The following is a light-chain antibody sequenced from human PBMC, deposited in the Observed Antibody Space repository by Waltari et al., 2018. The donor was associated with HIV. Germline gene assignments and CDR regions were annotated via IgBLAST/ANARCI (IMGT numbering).Light chain of an antibody. CDR1: QSVATY. J-gene: IGKJ2*01. CDR3: HQRSTWPPT. V-gene: IGKV3-11*01. CDR2: DSS. Sequence: EIVFTQSPGTLSLSPGERATLSCRASQSVATYLAWYQQKPGQAPRLLIYDSSNRAAGIPARFSGSGSWTDFTLTISSLEPEDFAVYYCHQRSTWPPTFGQGTKV.